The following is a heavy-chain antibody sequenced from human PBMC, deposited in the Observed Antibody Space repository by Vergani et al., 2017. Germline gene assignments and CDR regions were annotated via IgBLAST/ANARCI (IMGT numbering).Heavy chain of an antibody. D-gene: IGHD2-21*02. J-gene: IGHJ5*02. V-gene: IGHV1-2*02. CDR3: ARMGCGGDCYSAWFDP. Sequence: QVQLVQSGAEVKKPGASVKVSCKASGYTFTGYYMHWVRQAPGQGLEWMGWINPNSGGPNYAQKFQGRVTMTRDTSSSTAYMERSRLRSDDTAVYYCARMGCGGDCYSAWFDPWGQGTLVTVSS. CDR2: INPNSGGP. CDR1: GYTFTGYY.